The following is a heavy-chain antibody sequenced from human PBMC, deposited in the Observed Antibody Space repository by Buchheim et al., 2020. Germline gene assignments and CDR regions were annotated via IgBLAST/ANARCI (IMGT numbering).Heavy chain of an antibody. Sequence: EVQLLEPGGGLVQPGGSLRLSCAASGFTFSSYAMSWVRQAPGKGLEWVSAISGSGGSTYYADSVKGRFTISRDNSKNTLYLQMNSLRAEDTAVYYCAKDLWYSSSWPKYYFDYWGQGTL. D-gene: IGHD6-13*01. CDR1: GFTFSSYA. CDR3: AKDLWYSSSWPKYYFDY. J-gene: IGHJ4*02. V-gene: IGHV3-23*01. CDR2: ISGSGGST.